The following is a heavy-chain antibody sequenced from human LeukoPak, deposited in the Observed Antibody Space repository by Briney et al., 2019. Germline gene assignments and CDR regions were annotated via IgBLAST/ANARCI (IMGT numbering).Heavy chain of an antibody. J-gene: IGHJ5*02. CDR1: GFTFSSYE. Sequence: PGGSLRLSCAASGFTFSSYEMNWVRQAPGKGLEWVSYISTSGTTIYYADSVKGRFTISRDNAKNSLYLQMNSLRAEDTALYYCAKGIGWTVTNPPDWFDPWGQGTLVTVSS. CDR2: ISTSGTTI. CDR3: AKGIGWTVTNPPDWFDP. D-gene: IGHD4-17*01. V-gene: IGHV3-48*03.